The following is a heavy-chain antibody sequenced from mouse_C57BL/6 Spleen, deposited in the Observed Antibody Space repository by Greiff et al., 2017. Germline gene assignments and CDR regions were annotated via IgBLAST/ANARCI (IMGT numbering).Heavy chain of an antibody. J-gene: IGHJ3*01. CDR3: AIYYDYDEGAWFAY. CDR2: INPSSGYT. D-gene: IGHD2-4*01. V-gene: IGHV1-4*01. CDR1: GYTFTSYT. Sequence: VKLVESGAELARPGASVKMSCKASGYTFTSYTMHWVKQRPGQGLEWIGYINPSSGYTKYNQKFKDKATLTADKSSSTAYMQLSSLTSEDSAVYYCAIYYDYDEGAWFAYWGQGTLVTVAA.